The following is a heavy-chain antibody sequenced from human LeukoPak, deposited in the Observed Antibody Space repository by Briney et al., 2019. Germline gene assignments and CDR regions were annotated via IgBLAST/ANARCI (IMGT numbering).Heavy chain of an antibody. CDR1: GGTFSSYT. D-gene: IGHD1-7*01. Sequence: SVKVSCKASGGTFSSYTISRVRQAPGQGLEWMGRIIPILGIANYAQKFQGRVTITADKSTSTAYMELSSLRSEDTAVYYCARQSITGTTESCWFDPWGQGTLVTVSS. V-gene: IGHV1-69*02. CDR2: IIPILGIA. J-gene: IGHJ5*02. CDR3: ARQSITGTTESCWFDP.